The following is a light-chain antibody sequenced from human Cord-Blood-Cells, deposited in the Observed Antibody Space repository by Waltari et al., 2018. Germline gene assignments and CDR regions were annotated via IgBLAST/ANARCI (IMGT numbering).Light chain of an antibody. V-gene: IGLV3-19*01. CDR2: GKN. CDR3: NSRDSSGNHPWV. J-gene: IGLJ3*02. Sequence: SSELTQDPAVPVALGQTVRITGHRATPRSDNAKWYQQKPGQAPVLVIYGKNNRPSGIPDGFSGSSSGNTASLTITGAQAEDEAYYYCNSRDSSGNHPWVFGGGTKLTVL. CDR1: TPRSDN.